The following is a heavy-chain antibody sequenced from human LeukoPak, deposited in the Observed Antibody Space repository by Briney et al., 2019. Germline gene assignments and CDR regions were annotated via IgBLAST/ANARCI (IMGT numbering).Heavy chain of an antibody. V-gene: IGHV4-39*01. CDR3: ARLHRGYCSSTSCYGKRKNWFDP. CDR2: IYYSGST. Sequence: PSETLSLTCTVSGGSISSSSYYWGWIRQPPGKGLEWIGSIYYSGSTYYNPSLKSRVTISVDTSKNQFSLKLSSVTAADTAVYYCARLHRGYCSSTSCYGKRKNWFDPWGQGTLVTVSS. CDR1: GGSISSSSYY. D-gene: IGHD2-2*01. J-gene: IGHJ5*02.